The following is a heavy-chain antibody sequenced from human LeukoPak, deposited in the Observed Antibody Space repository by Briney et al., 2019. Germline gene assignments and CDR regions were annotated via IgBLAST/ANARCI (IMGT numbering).Heavy chain of an antibody. Sequence: PGGSLRLSCAASGFTFSSHSMNWVRQAPGKGLEWVSLISSTGSYIYEADSVKGRFTISRDNAKDSLYLQMNSLRAEDTAIYYCVRDGHGSSSPFHNAFDIWGQGTMVTVSS. CDR3: VRDGHGSSSPFHNAFDI. J-gene: IGHJ3*02. CDR2: ISSTGSYI. V-gene: IGHV3-21*01. CDR1: GFTFSSHS. D-gene: IGHD6-6*01.